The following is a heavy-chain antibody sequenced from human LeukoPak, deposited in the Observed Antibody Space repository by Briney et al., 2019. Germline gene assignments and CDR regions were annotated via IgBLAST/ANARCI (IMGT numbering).Heavy chain of an antibody. V-gene: IGHV3-23*01. CDR1: GFTFSSYA. J-gene: IGHJ4*02. CDR3: AKLIAAANPLDY. D-gene: IGHD6-13*01. Sequence: RASLRLSCAASGFTFSSYAMSWVRQAPGKGLEWVSAISGSGGSTYYADSVKGRFTISRDNSKNTLYLQMNSLRAEDTAVYYCAKLIAAANPLDYWGQGTLVTVSS. CDR2: ISGSGGST.